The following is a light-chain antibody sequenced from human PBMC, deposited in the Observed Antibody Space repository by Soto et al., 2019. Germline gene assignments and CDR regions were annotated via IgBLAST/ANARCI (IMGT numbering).Light chain of an antibody. V-gene: IGKV3-15*01. CDR1: QSVSSSY. CDR3: QQYNNWPIT. Sequence: EIALTQSPGTPSLSPGERATLPCRASQSVSSSYLAWYQQKPGQAPRLLIYGASTRATGIPARFSGSGSGTEFTLTISSLQSEDFEVYYCQQYNNWPITFGQGTRLEIK. CDR2: GAS. J-gene: IGKJ5*01.